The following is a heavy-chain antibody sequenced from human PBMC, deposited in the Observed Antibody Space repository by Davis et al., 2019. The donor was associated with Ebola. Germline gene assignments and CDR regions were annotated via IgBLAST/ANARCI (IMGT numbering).Heavy chain of an antibody. CDR2: VFSTGNS. D-gene: IGHD1-7*01. J-gene: IGHJ4*02. Sequence: TFSSYAMNWVRQPPGKGLEWIVGVFSTGNSYYNPSLKSRVTISVETSTKQFPLRLSSVTAADTAIYYCAGLSPLGTTVDYWGQGTLVTVSS. CDR3: AGLSPLGTTVDY. CDR1: TFSSYA. V-gene: IGHV4-39*01.